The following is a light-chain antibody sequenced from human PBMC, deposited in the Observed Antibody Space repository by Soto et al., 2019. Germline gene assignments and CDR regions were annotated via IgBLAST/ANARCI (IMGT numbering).Light chain of an antibody. V-gene: IGKV3-15*01. CDR3: QQYNNWPRT. J-gene: IGKJ5*01. Sequence: EIVMMQPSATLSVSPGESVSLSRRASQLFSSNLAWYQHKPGQAPRLLIYGVSTRDTGVPDRFSGSASGTEFTLTISSLQSEDFAVYYCQQYNNWPRTFGQGTRLEIK. CDR1: QLFSSN. CDR2: GVS.